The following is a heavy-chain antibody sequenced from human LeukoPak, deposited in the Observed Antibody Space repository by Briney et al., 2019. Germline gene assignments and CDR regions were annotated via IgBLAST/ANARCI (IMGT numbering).Heavy chain of an antibody. J-gene: IGHJ3*02. CDR2: IYSGGST. CDR3: AREAGIDGSGSYAFDI. D-gene: IGHD3-10*01. V-gene: IGHV3-53*01. CDR1: GFTVSSNY. Sequence: GGSLRLSCAASGFTVSSNYMSWVRQAPGKGLEWVSVIYSGGSTYYADSVKGRFTISRDNSKNTLYLQMNSLRAEDTAVYYCAREAGIDGSGSYAFDIWGQGTMVTVSS.